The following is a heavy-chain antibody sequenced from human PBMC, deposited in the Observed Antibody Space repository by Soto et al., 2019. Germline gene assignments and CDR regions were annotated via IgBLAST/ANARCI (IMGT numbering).Heavy chain of an antibody. CDR1: GGTFSSYT. CDR3: ARALTVGATVDY. J-gene: IGHJ4*02. V-gene: IGHV1-69*02. D-gene: IGHD1-26*01. Sequence: QVQLVQSGAEVKKPGSSVKVSCKASGGTFSSYTISWVRQAPGQGLEWMGRIIPIPGIAKYAQKFQGRVTITADKSTSTAYMELSSLRSEDTAVYYCARALTVGATVDYWGQGTLVTVSS. CDR2: IIPIPGIA.